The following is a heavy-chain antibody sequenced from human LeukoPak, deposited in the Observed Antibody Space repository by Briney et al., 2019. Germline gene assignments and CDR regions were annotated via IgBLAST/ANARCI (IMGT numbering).Heavy chain of an antibody. V-gene: IGHV1-2*02. CDR2: INPNSGGT. CDR3: ARADTVTTSFDI. CDR1: GYTFTGYY. D-gene: IGHD4-17*01. J-gene: IGHJ3*02. Sequence: ASXXVSCKASGYTFTGYYMHWVRQAPGQGLEWMGWINPNSGGTNYAQKFQGRVTMTRDTSISTAYMELSRLRSDDTAVYYCARADTVTTSFDIWGQGTMVTVSS.